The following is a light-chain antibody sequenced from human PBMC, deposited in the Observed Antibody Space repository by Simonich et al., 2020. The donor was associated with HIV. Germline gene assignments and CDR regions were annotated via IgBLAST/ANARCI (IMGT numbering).Light chain of an antibody. CDR3: CSYTNINTLV. Sequence: HSPLTQPPPCPGSPEHPVPISCHITRSMVFVYNYVSWSQPHPGKAPKPMIYDVNKRPPGVPDRFSGSKSGNTASLTISGLQAEDEADYYCCSYTNINTLVFGGGTKLTVV. CDR1: RSMVFVYNY. V-gene: IGLV2-11*01. J-gene: IGLJ3*02. CDR2: DVN.